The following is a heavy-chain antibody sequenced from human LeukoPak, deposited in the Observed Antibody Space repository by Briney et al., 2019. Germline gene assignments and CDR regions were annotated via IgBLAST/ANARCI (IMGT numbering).Heavy chain of an antibody. CDR2: LYSSGTT. CDR3: ARDSSSFPNYFDF. V-gene: IGHV3-53*01. Sequence: GGSLRLSCAASGFTVSSTYMSWVRQAPGQGLEWVSLLYSSGTTFYAESVQGRFTISRDNSKNTLYLQMNSLRAEDTAIYYCARDSSSFPNYFDFWGQGTLVTVSS. CDR1: GFTVSSTY. J-gene: IGHJ4*02. D-gene: IGHD3-3*02.